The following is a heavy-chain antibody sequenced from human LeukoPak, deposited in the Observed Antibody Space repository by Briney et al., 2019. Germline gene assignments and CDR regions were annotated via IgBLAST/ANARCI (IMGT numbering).Heavy chain of an antibody. CDR3: ARGTSYSSSWGINY. V-gene: IGHV4-59*04. Sequence: SETLSLTCTVSGGSISSYYWSWIQQPPGKGLEWIGYIYYSGSTYYNPSLKSRVTISVDTSKNQFSLKLSSVTAADTAVYYCARGTSYSSSWGINYWGQGTLVTVSS. D-gene: IGHD6-13*01. J-gene: IGHJ4*02. CDR2: IYYSGST. CDR1: GGSISSYY.